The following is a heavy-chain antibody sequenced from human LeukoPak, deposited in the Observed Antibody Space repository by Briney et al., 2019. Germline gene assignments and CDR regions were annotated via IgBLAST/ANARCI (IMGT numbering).Heavy chain of an antibody. CDR1: GYTFTSYY. Sequence: ASVKVSCKASGYTFTSYYMHWVRQAPGQGLEWIGIINPSDGSTTYAQKFQGRVTMTRDTSTSTVYMELSSLRSEDTAAYYCTREGPGSDWATFDSWGQGALVTVSS. J-gene: IGHJ4*02. CDR2: INPSDGST. D-gene: IGHD6-19*01. V-gene: IGHV1-46*01. CDR3: TREGPGSDWATFDS.